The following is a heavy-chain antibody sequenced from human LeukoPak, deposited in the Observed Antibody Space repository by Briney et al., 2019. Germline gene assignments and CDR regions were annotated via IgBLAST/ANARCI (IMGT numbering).Heavy chain of an antibody. CDR2: ISPGGDTP. Sequence: GGSLRLSCAASGFTFSNHGMNWVRQAPGKGLEWVSGISPGGDTPYYADSVRGRFTIFRDNSKNTMYLQMNSLRAEDTAVYYCAQDRAWIEFYFWGQGTLVTVSS. CDR1: GFTFSNHG. V-gene: IGHV3-23*01. CDR3: AQDRAWIEFYF. D-gene: IGHD5-12*01. J-gene: IGHJ4*02.